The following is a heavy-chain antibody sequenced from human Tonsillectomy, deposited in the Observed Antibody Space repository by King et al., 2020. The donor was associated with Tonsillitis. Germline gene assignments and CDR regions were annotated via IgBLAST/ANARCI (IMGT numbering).Heavy chain of an antibody. CDR1: GFTFGDYA. CDR2: IRSKAYGGTT. CDR3: TREVEQWELEEVNYYYGMDV. V-gene: IGHV3-49*03. Sequence: VQLVESGGGLVQPGRSLRLSCTASGFTFGDYAMSWFRQAPGKGLEWVGFIRSKAYGGTTEYAASVKGRFTISRDDSKSIAYLQMNSLKTEDTAVYYCTREVEQWELEEVNYYYGMDVWGQGTTVTVSS. J-gene: IGHJ6*02. D-gene: IGHD1-26*01.